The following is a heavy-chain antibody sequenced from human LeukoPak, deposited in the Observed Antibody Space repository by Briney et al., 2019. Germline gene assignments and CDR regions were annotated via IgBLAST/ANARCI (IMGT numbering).Heavy chain of an antibody. Sequence: SETLSLTCTVSGGSISSYYWSWIRQPPGKGLEWIGRIYASGRTNYNPSLKSRLTISIDTSKNQFSLNMRSVTAADTAVYYCARAVDSGGYQHKGFDPWGQGTLVIVSS. CDR2: IYASGRT. J-gene: IGHJ5*02. V-gene: IGHV4-4*08. CDR3: ARAVDSGGYQHKGFDP. D-gene: IGHD3-22*01. CDR1: GGSISSYY.